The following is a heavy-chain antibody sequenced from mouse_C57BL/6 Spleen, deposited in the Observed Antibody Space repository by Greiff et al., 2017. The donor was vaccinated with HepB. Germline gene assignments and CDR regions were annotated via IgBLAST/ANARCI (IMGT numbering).Heavy chain of an antibody. CDR1: GYTFTDYY. D-gene: IGHD1-1*01. CDR3: ARSGSSYWYFDV. CDR2: IYPGSGNT. V-gene: IGHV1-76*01. Sequence: QVQLKQSGAELVRPGASVKLSCKASGYTFTDYYINWVKQRPGQGLEWIARIYPGSGNTYYNEKFKGKATLTAEKSSSTAYMQLSSLTSEDSAVYFCARSGSSYWYFDVWGTGTTVTVSS. J-gene: IGHJ1*03.